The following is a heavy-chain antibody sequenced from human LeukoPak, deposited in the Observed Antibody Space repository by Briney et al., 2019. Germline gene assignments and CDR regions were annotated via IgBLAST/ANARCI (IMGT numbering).Heavy chain of an antibody. D-gene: IGHD3-22*01. J-gene: IGHJ4*02. V-gene: IGHV4-34*01. Sequence: SETLSLTCAVYGGSFSGYYWSWIRQPPGKGLEWIGEINHSGSTNYNPSLKSRVTISVDTSKNQFSLKLSSVTAADTAVYYCARSSIYHDSSGYRIWGQGTLVTVSS. CDR2: INHSGST. CDR1: GGSFSGYY. CDR3: ARSSIYHDSSGYRI.